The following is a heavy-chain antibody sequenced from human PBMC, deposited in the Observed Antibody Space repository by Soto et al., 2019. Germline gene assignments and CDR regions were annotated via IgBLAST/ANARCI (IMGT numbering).Heavy chain of an antibody. J-gene: IGHJ4*02. Sequence: QVQLQESGPGLVKPSQTLSLTCTVSGGSISSGDYYWSWIRQPPGKGLEWIGYIYYSGSTYYTPSLKSRVTISVDTSKHPFSLKLSSVTAADTAVYYCDSDRSYGDVDYWGQGTLVTVSS. CDR3: DSDRSYGDVDY. V-gene: IGHV4-30-4*01. CDR2: IYYSGST. CDR1: GGSISSGDYY. D-gene: IGHD4-17*01.